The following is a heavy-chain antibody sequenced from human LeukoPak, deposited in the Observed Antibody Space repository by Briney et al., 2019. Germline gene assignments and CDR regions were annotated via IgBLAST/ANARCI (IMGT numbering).Heavy chain of an antibody. V-gene: IGHV4-59*01. Sequence: PSETLSLTCTVSGGSISSYYWSWIRQPPGKGLEWIGYIYYSGSTNYNPSLKSRVTISVDTSKNQFSLKLSSVTAADTAVYYCARDLSSSGGIDYWGQGTLVTVSS. CDR2: IYYSGST. CDR3: ARDLSSSGGIDY. J-gene: IGHJ4*02. D-gene: IGHD6-13*01. CDR1: GGSISSYY.